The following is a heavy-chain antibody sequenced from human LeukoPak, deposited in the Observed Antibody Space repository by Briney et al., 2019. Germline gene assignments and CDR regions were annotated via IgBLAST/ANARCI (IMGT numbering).Heavy chain of an antibody. D-gene: IGHD2-2*02. V-gene: IGHV4-30-2*01. Sequence: RSSETLSLTCAVSGGSISSGGYSWSWIRQPPGKGLEWIGYIYHSGSTYYNPSLKSRVTISVDRSKNQFSLKLSSVTAADTAVYYCARDEIPYTDSPMDVWGQGTTVTVSS. J-gene: IGHJ6*02. CDR2: IYHSGST. CDR1: GGSISSGGYS. CDR3: ARDEIPYTDSPMDV.